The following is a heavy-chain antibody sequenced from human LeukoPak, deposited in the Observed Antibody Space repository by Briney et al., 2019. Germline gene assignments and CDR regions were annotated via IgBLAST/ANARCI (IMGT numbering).Heavy chain of an antibody. J-gene: IGHJ4*02. CDR1: GYTFTGYY. D-gene: IGHD2-2*01. CDR2: INPNSGGT. CDR3: ARGVVVPAAGSSMDY. V-gene: IGHV1-2*02. Sequence: ASVKVSCKASGYTFTGYYMHWVRQAPGQGLEWMGWINPNSGGTNYAQKFQGRVTMTRDTSISTAYMELSRLRSDDTAVYYCARGVVVPAAGSSMDYWGQGTLVTVSS.